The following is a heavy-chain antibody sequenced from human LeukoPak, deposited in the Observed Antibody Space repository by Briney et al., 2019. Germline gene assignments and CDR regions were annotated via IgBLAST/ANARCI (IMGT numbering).Heavy chain of an antibody. Sequence: SETLSLTCTVSGGSISSYYWSWIRQPRGKGLEWIGYIYYSGSTNYNPSLKSRVTISVDTSKNQFSLKLSSVTAADTAVYYCARSGRGLATRFDPWGQGILVTVSS. CDR2: IYYSGST. J-gene: IGHJ5*02. V-gene: IGHV4-59*01. CDR1: GGSISSYY. D-gene: IGHD1-26*01. CDR3: ARSGRGLATRFDP.